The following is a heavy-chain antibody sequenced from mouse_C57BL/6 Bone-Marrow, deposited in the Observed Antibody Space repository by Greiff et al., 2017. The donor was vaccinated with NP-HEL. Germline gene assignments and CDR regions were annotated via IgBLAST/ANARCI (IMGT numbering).Heavy chain of an antibody. D-gene: IGHD4-1*01. J-gene: IGHJ1*03. CDR1: GFTFTDYY. CDR3: ARYRRLDWYFDV. CDR2: IRNKANGYTT. V-gene: IGHV7-3*01. Sequence: EVKLVESGGGLVQPGGSLSLSCAASGFTFTDYYMSWVRQPPGKALEWLGFIRNKANGYTTEYSASVKGRFTISRDNSQSILYLQMNALRAEDSATYYCARYRRLDWYFDVWGTGTTVTVSS.